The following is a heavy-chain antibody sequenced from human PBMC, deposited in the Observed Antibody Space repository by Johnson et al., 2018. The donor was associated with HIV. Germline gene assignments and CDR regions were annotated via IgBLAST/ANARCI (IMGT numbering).Heavy chain of an antibody. CDR1: GFPFSSYG. D-gene: IGHD3-22*01. J-gene: IGHJ3*02. V-gene: IGHV3-33*05. Sequence: QVQLVESGGGVVPPGGSLRLSCAESGFPFSSYGMHWVRQAPGKGLAWVAVISYAGSTKYYAESVKCRFPISSDNSKNTLYLQMNSLRAEDTAVYFCARDSNPTSMIVISFDAFDIWGQGTMVTVSS. CDR3: ARDSNPTSMIVISFDAFDI. CDR2: ISYAGSTK.